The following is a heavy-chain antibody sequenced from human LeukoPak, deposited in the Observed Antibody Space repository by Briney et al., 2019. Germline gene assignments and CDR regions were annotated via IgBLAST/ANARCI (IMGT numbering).Heavy chain of an antibody. CDR1: GFTFGLYS. CDR2: IDSNSNFM. CDR3: ARGPARSSSWEFDY. Sequence: GGSLRLSCAASGFTFGLYSMTWVRQAPGKGLEWVSLIDSNSNFMNYADSVKGRFTISRDNAKKSLYLQMNSLRVEDTAVYYCARGPARSSSWEFDYWGQGNLVTVTS. D-gene: IGHD6-13*01. J-gene: IGHJ4*02. V-gene: IGHV3-21*01.